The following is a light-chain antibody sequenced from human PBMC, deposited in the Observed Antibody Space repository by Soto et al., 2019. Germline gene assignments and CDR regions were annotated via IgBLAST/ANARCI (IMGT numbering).Light chain of an antibody. CDR3: QQYGSSRT. CDR2: GAS. V-gene: IGKV3-20*01. Sequence: ELVLTHSPGTLSLSPGERATLSCRASQSVSSSYLAWYQQKPGQAPRLLIYGASSRATGIPDRFSGSGSGTDFTLTISRLEPEDFAVYYCQQYGSSRTFGQGTKVDIK. J-gene: IGKJ1*01. CDR1: QSVSSSY.